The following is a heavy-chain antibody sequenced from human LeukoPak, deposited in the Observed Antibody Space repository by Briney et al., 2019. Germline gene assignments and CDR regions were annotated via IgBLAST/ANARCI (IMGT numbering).Heavy chain of an antibody. J-gene: IGHJ5*02. V-gene: IGHV4-31*03. CDR3: AREFADSNWFDP. Sequence: SQTLSLTCTVSGGSISRAGYFWSWIRQHPGKGLESIGYVYYSGTTYYNPSLKSRASISIDTSKNQFSLKLNSVAAADTAVYYCAREFADSNWFDPWGQGTLVTVSS. CDR2: VYYSGTT. D-gene: IGHD3-16*01. CDR1: GGSISRAGYF.